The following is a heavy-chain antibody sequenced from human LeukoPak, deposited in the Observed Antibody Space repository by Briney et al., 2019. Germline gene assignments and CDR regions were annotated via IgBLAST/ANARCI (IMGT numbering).Heavy chain of an antibody. CDR2: INPNSGGT. CDR3: ARDLVTMVRGVSQI. CDR1: RYTFTGYY. Sequence: ASVKVSCKASRYTFTGYYMHWVRQAPGQGLEWMGWINPNSGGTDYAQKFQGRVTMTRDTSISTAYMEPSRLRSDDTAVYYCARDLVTMVRGVSQIWGQGTLVTVSS. V-gene: IGHV1-2*02. D-gene: IGHD3-10*01. J-gene: IGHJ4*02.